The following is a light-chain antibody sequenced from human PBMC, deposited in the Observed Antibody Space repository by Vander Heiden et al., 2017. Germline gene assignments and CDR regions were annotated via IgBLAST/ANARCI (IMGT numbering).Light chain of an antibody. CDR2: AAS. CDR3: QQSYSTPPT. J-gene: IGKJ2*01. CDR1: QSISSY. V-gene: IGKV1-39*01. Sequence: RIPNSPSSFSPSSGDRVTITCRASQSISSYLTWYQQKPGKAPKLLIYAASSLQSGVPSRFSGSGSGTDFTLTISSLQPEDFATYYCQQSYSTPPTFGQGTKLEIK.